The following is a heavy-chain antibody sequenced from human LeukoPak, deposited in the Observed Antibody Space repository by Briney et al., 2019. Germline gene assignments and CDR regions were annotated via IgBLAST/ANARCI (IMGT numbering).Heavy chain of an antibody. CDR2: ISSSSSYI. CDR1: GFTFSSYS. CDR3: ARDRAYDSSGRAKNWFDP. Sequence: GGSLRLSCAASGFTFSSYSMNWVRQAPGKGLEWVSSISSSSSYIYYADSVKGRFTISRDNAKNSLYLQMNSLRAEDTAVYYCARDRAYDSSGRAKNWFDPWGQGTLVTVSS. J-gene: IGHJ5*02. V-gene: IGHV3-21*01. D-gene: IGHD3-22*01.